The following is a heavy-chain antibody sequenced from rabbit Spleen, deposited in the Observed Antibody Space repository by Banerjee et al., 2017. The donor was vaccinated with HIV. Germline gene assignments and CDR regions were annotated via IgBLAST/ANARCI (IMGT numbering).Heavy chain of an antibody. CDR1: GFSFSSYYY. CDR2: IYVIDSSGST. CDR3: VRDQAGDADYGPYYLNL. D-gene: IGHD2-1*01. J-gene: IGHJ4*01. V-gene: IGHV1S40*01. Sequence: QSLEESGGGLVQPGGSLTLTCTASGFSFSSYYYMCWVRQAPGKGLEWIACIYVIDSSGSTFYASWAKGRFTISKTSSTTVTLQMTSLTAADTATYFCVRDQAGDADYGPYYLNLWGPGTLVTV.